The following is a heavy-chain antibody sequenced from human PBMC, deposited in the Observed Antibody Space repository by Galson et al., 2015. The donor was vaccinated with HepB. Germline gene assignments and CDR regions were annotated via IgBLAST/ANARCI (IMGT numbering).Heavy chain of an antibody. V-gene: IGHV7-4-1*02. Sequence: SLEVSCQDSGYNFPVSSLNGVRQAHGQGLEWMGWINTNTGTPTYAQGFTGRFVVSFDASVSTAYLQISSLKGEDTAVYYCARDGARRFYNWFDPWGQGTLVTVSS. CDR3: ARDGARRFYNWFDP. D-gene: IGHD1-14*01. J-gene: IGHJ5*02. CDR1: GYNFPVSS. CDR2: INTNTGTP.